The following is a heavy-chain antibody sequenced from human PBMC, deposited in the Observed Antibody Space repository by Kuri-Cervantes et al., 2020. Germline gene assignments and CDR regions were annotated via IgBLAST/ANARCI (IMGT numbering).Heavy chain of an antibody. Sequence: GESLKISCAASGFTVNSYFLTWVRQPPGKGLEWVSVTYSGGTSYFGDSVKGRFTISRDNSKNTLYLQMNTLRAEDTAAYYCANGSSGLFDPWGQGTLVTVSS. J-gene: IGHJ5*02. CDR3: ANGSSGLFDP. CDR1: GFTVNSYF. D-gene: IGHD5-12*01. V-gene: IGHV3-53*01. CDR2: TYSGGTS.